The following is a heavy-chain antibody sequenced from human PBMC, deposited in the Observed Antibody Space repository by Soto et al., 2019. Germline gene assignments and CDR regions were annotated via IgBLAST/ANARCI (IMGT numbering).Heavy chain of an antibody. V-gene: IGHV1-46*02. J-gene: IGHJ4*02. CDR3: ARGPDDSDVPRWDH. D-gene: IGHD4-17*01. Sequence: QVQLVQSGPEVRKPGASVRLSCATSGYNFNQYYIHWVRQAPGQGLEWRGIINLRGGTTEYAHKFRGRVTVTGDTSTRTAYMELSSLRSEETAVYFCARGPDDSDVPRWDHWGQGTLITVSS. CDR1: GYNFNQYY. CDR2: INLRGGTT.